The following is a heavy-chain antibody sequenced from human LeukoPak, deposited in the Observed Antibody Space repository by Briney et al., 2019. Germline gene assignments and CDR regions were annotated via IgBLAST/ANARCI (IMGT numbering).Heavy chain of an antibody. CDR2: LVYDGFYK. CDR3: ARDDLIN. D-gene: IGHD3/OR15-3a*01. V-gene: IGHV3-30*03. CDR1: GFTFTNYG. Sequence: GGSLRLSCAASGFTFTNYGMHWVRQAPGKGLEWVALLVYDGFYKYYADSVKGRFTISRDDSRNTLYLQLSSLRAEDTAVYYCARDDLINWGEGTLVTVSS. J-gene: IGHJ4*02.